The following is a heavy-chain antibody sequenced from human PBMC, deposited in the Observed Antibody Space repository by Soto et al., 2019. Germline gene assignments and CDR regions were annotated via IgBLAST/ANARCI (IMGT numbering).Heavy chain of an antibody. J-gene: IGHJ6*03. D-gene: IGHD2-2*01. CDR3: ARWGEVVPAAIDYYYYYMDV. Sequence: GGSLRLSCAASGFTFSSYWMHWVRQAPGKGLVWVSRINSDGSSTSYADSVKGRFTISRDNAKNTLYLQMNSLRAEDTAVYYCARWGEVVPAAIDYYYYYMDVWGKGTTVTVSS. V-gene: IGHV3-74*01. CDR2: INSDGSST. CDR1: GFTFSSYW.